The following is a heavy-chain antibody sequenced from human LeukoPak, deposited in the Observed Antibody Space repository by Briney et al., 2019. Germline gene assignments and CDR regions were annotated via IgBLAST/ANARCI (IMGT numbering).Heavy chain of an antibody. V-gene: IGHV3-23*01. J-gene: IGHJ4*02. D-gene: IGHD5-12*01. CDR1: GFTVSSNY. CDR3: AKGSGYDSTSVVALDY. CDR2: ITGSGSTT. Sequence: GGSLRLSCAASGFTVSSNYMSWVRQAPGKGLGWVSAITGSGSTTYYADSVKGRFTISRDNSKNTLYLQMNSLRAEDTAVYYCAKGSGYDSTSVVALDYWGQGTLVTVSS.